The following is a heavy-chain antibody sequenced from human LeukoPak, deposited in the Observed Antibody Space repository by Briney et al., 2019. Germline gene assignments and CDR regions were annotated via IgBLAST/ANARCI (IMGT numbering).Heavy chain of an antibody. CDR2: ISSSSSYI. V-gene: IGHV3-21*01. J-gene: IGHJ4*02. CDR3: ARDAVSGSYDY. D-gene: IGHD1-26*01. Sequence: KTRGSLRLSCAASGFTFSSYSMNWVRQAPGKGLEWVSSISSSSSYIYYADSVKGRFTISRDNAKNSLYLQMNSLRAEDTAVYYCARDAVSGSYDYWGQGTLVTVSS. CDR1: GFTFSSYS.